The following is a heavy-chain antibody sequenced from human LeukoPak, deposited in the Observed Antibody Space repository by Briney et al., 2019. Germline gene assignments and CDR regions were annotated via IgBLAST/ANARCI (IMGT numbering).Heavy chain of an antibody. D-gene: IGHD1-26*01. CDR2: INHSGST. CDR3: ARRSRIPLVGATDY. J-gene: IGHJ4*02. Sequence: SETLSLTCAVYGGSFSGYYWSWIRQPPGKGLEWIGEINHSGSTNYNPSLKSRVTVSVDTSKNQFSLKLSSVTAADTAVYYCARRSRIPLVGATDYWGQGTLVTVSS. V-gene: IGHV4-34*01. CDR1: GGSFSGYY.